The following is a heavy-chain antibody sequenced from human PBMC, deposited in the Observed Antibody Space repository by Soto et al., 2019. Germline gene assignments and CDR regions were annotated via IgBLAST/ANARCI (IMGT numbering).Heavy chain of an antibody. CDR1: GGSFSGYY. CDR3: ARHVEWEIFYYFEH. V-gene: IGHV4-34*01. CDR2: VNYGETS. J-gene: IGHJ4*01. Sequence: SETLSLTCAVHGGSFSGYYWDWIRQPPGKGLEWIGEVNYGETSNYNPSLKSRVTISVDTSKMQFSLNLTSVTAADTAVYYCARHVEWEIFYYFEHWGQGTPVTVSS. D-gene: IGHD1-26*01.